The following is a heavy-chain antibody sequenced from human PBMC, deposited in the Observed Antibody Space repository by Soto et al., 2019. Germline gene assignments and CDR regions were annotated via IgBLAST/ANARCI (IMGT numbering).Heavy chain of an antibody. CDR3: ARGRVGAFYYYYGMDV. CDR2: MNPNSGNT. CDR1: GYTFTSYD. Sequence: ASGKVSCKASGYTFTSYDINWVRQATGQGLEWMGWMNPNSGNTGYAQKFQGRVTMTRNTSISTAYMELSSLRSEDTAVYYCARGRVGAFYYYYGMDVWGQGTTVTVSS. V-gene: IGHV1-8*01. J-gene: IGHJ6*02. D-gene: IGHD1-26*01.